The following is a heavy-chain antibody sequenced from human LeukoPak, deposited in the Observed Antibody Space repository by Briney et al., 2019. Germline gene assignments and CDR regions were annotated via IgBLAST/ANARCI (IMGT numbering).Heavy chain of an antibody. Sequence: SETLSLTGAVDSGSCGGYYWGWIRQPPGQGLEWIGEINHSGSTNYNPSLKSRVTISVDTAKNQFSLKLSSVTAADTAVYYCVRGEDDFWSGYSRLAYFQHWGQGTLVTVSS. CDR3: VRGEDDFWSGYSRLAYFQH. J-gene: IGHJ1*01. CDR1: SGSCGGYY. D-gene: IGHD3-3*01. CDR2: INHSGST. V-gene: IGHV4-34*01.